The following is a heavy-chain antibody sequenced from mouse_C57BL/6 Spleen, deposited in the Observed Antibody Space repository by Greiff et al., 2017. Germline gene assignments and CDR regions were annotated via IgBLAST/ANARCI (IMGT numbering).Heavy chain of an antibody. D-gene: IGHD2-5*01. Sequence: EVKLEESGGGLVKPGGSLKLSCAASGFTFSSYAMSWVRQTPEKRLEWVATISDGGSYTYYPDNLKGRFTISRDNANNNLYLQMSHLKSEDTAMYYGARRAYSKYGYFDVWGTGTTVTVSS. CDR3: ARRAYSKYGYFDV. V-gene: IGHV5-4*03. CDR2: ISDGGSYT. CDR1: GFTFSSYA. J-gene: IGHJ1*03.